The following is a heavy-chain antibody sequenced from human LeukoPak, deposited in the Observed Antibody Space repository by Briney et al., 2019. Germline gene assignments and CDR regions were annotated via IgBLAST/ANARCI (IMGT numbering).Heavy chain of an antibody. CDR2: IRYDGTNK. J-gene: IGHJ6*03. CDR1: GFTFSSYA. CDR3: AKGREFGELYYYYYYMDV. Sequence: PGGSLRLSCAASGFTFSSYAMSWVRQVPGKGLEWVAFIRYDGTNKYYADSAKGRFTISRDNSKNTLYLQMNSLRAEDTAVYYCAKGREFGELYYYYYYMDVWGKGTTVTISS. V-gene: IGHV3-30*02. D-gene: IGHD3-10*01.